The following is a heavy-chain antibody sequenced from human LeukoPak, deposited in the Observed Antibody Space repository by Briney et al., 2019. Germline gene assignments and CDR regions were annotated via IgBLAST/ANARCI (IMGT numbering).Heavy chain of an antibody. CDR2: IYPGDSDT. J-gene: IGHJ6*02. CDR3: ARHGGSRQRYYYYGMDV. V-gene: IGHV5-51*01. Sequence: GESLKISCKGSGYSFTYYWIGWVRQMPGKGLEWMGIIYPGDSDTRYRPSFQGQVTTSADKSISTAYLQWSSLKASDTAMYYCARHGGSRQRYYYYGMDVWGQGTTVTVSS. D-gene: IGHD6-13*01. CDR1: GYSFTYYW.